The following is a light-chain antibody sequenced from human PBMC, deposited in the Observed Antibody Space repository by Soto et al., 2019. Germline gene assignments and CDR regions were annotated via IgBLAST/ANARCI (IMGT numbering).Light chain of an antibody. CDR2: DAS. Sequence: DIQVTQSPSTLSASVGDRVTITCRASQPISTWLAWYQEKPGKAPKLLIYDASSLEGGVPSRFSGSGSGTEFTLTISSLQPDDFATYYCHQYNYYRPTFGQGTKVEI. CDR3: HQYNYYRPT. CDR1: QPISTW. J-gene: IGKJ1*01. V-gene: IGKV1-5*01.